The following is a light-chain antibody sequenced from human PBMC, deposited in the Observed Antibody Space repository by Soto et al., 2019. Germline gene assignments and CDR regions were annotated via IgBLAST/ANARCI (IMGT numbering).Light chain of an antibody. V-gene: IGKV3-15*01. CDR2: GAS. CDR3: QQYNDWPTYT. CDR1: QSVNSN. Sequence: IVMTQSPATLSVSPGERATLSCRASQSVNSNLAWYQQKPGQAPRLLIFGASIRATGVPARFSAGGSGTEFTLTISSLQSEDFASYYCQQYNDWPTYTFGQGTNLEIK. J-gene: IGKJ2*01.